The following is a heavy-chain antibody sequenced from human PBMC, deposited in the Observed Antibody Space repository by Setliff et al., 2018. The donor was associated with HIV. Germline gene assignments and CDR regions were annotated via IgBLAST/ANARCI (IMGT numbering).Heavy chain of an antibody. CDR3: ARYCSSTSCSLPYNWFDP. J-gene: IGHJ5*02. D-gene: IGHD2-2*01. CDR2: MNPESGNT. V-gene: IGHV1-8*02. Sequence: EASVKVSCKASGYTFTGYYMHWVRQAPGQGLEWMGWMNPESGNTGYAQKFQGRVTMTRDTYTSTVYMELSSLRSEDTAVYYCARYCSSTSCSLPYNWFDPWGQGTLVTVSS. CDR1: GYTFTGYY.